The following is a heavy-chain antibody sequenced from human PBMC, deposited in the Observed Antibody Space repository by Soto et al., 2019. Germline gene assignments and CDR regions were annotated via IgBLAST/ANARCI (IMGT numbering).Heavy chain of an antibody. CDR2: TYYRSKWYN. D-gene: IGHD4-17*01. V-gene: IGHV6-1*01. Sequence: TLSLTCAISGDRVSSNSATWNWIRQSPSRGLEWLGRTYYRSKWYNEYAVSVKSRITINPDTSKNQFSLQLNSVTPEDTAVYYCARATRTWFDPWGQGTLVTVAS. CDR3: ARATRTWFDP. CDR1: GDRVSSNSAT. J-gene: IGHJ5*02.